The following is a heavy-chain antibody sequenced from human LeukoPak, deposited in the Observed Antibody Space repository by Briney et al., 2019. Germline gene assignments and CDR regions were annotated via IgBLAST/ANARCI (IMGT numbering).Heavy chain of an antibody. CDR2: IYYTGST. D-gene: IGHD3-22*01. V-gene: IGHV4-59*01. J-gene: IGHJ2*01. CDR1: GGSISTYY. CDR3: ARGTDSRRYFDL. Sequence: PSETLSLTCTVSGGSISTYYWSWIRQPPGKGMEWIGFIYYTGSTNYNPSLKSRVTISLDTSKNQFSLRLTSVTAADTAVYYCARGTDSRRYFDLWGRSTLLTVSS.